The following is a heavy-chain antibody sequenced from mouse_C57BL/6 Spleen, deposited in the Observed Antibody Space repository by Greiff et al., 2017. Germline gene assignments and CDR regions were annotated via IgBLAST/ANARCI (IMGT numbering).Heavy chain of an antibody. CDR3: ARRTTVVANYFDY. D-gene: IGHD1-1*01. CDR1: GYAFSSSW. Sequence: VQLKESGPELVKPGASVKISCKASGYAFSSSWMNWVKQRPGKGLEWIGRIYPGDGDTNYNGKFKGKATLTADKSSSTAYMQLSSLTSEDSAVYFCARRTTVVANYFDYWGQGTTLTVSS. V-gene: IGHV1-82*01. CDR2: IYPGDGDT. J-gene: IGHJ2*01.